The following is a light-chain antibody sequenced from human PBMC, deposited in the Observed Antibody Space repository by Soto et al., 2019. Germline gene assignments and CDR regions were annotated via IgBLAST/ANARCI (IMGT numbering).Light chain of an antibody. Sequence: DIQMTQSPSTLPASLVDRVTITCGASQSISSWLAWYQQKPGKAPKLLIYDASSLESGVPSRFSGSGSGTEFTLTISSLQPGDFATYYCQQYNSYSPWTFGQGTKV. CDR3: QQYNSYSPWT. J-gene: IGKJ1*01. V-gene: IGKV1-5*01. CDR2: DAS. CDR1: QSISSW.